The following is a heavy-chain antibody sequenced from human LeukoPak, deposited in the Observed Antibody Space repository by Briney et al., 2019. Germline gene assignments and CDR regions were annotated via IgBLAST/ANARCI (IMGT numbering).Heavy chain of an antibody. CDR2: IYTSGST. CDR3: ARLTRGPQGNWNYPDY. Sequence: SETLSLTCTVSGGSISSYYWSGIRQPPGKGLEWIGYIYTSGSTNYNPSLKSRVTISVDTSKNQFSLKLSSVTAADTAVYYCARLTRGPQGNWNYPDYWGQGTLVTVSS. V-gene: IGHV4-4*09. D-gene: IGHD1-7*01. CDR1: GGSISSYY. J-gene: IGHJ4*02.